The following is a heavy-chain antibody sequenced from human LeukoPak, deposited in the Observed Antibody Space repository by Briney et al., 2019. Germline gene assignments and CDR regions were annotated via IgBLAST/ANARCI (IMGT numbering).Heavy chain of an antibody. CDR2: IYTSGST. CDR1: GGSISIYY. CDR3: ARSGSNHILPTAEYYYDSSGYPDDAFDI. J-gene: IGHJ3*02. V-gene: IGHV4-4*07. Sequence: PSETLSLTCSVSGGSISIYYWSWIRQPAGKGLEWIGHIYTSGSTNYNPSLKSRVTISVDTSKNQFSLKLSSVTAADTAVYYCARSGSNHILPTAEYYYDSSGYPDDAFDIWGQGTMVTVSS. D-gene: IGHD3-22*01.